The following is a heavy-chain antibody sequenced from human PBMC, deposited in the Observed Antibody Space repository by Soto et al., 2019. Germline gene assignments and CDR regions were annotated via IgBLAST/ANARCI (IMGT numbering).Heavy chain of an antibody. J-gene: IGHJ4*02. CDR1: GYTFRDYG. D-gene: IGHD6-19*01. Sequence: QVPLVQSGAEVKKPGASVKVSCKASGYTFRDYGISWVRQAPGQGLEWMGWISAFNGNTNYTKKFQDRVTVPTETSTNTAYMELRSLRSDDTAVYYCARDQQWLVPVPLNVDFWGPGTLVIVS. V-gene: IGHV1-18*01. CDR3: ARDQQWLVPVPLNVDF. CDR2: ISAFNGNT.